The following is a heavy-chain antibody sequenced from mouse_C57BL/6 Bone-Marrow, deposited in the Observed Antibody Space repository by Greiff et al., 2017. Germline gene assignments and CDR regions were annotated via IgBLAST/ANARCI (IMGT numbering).Heavy chain of an antibody. D-gene: IGHD2-2*01. CDR3: ARHGDGYDVGYAMDY. CDR2: IYPGSGST. Sequence: QVQLQQPGAELVKPGASVKMSCKASGYTFTSYWITWVKQRPGQGLEWIGDIYPGSGSTNYNEKFKSKATLTVDTSSSTAYMQLSSLTSEDSAVYYCARHGDGYDVGYAMDYWGQGTSVTVSS. V-gene: IGHV1-55*01. J-gene: IGHJ4*01. CDR1: GYTFTSYW.